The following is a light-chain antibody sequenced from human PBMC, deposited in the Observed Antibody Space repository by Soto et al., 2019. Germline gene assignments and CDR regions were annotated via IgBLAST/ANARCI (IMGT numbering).Light chain of an antibody. CDR3: CSYAGSGTHVV. J-gene: IGLJ2*01. Sequence: QSALTQPASVSGSPGQSITISCTGTSSDVGSYNLVSWYQQHPGKAPKLMIYEGSKRHSGVSSRFSGSKSGNTASLTISGLQAEDEADYYCCSYAGSGTHVVFGGGTKLTVL. CDR1: SSDVGSYNL. V-gene: IGLV2-23*01. CDR2: EGS.